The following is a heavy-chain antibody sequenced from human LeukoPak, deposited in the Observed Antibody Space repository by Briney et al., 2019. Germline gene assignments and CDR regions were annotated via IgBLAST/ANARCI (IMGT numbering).Heavy chain of an antibody. V-gene: IGHV4-34*01. CDR3: ARDLYGNLGNWFDP. CDR2: INHSGST. D-gene: IGHD4-11*01. Sequence: SETLSLTCAVYGGSFSGYYWSWIRQPPGKGLEWIGEINHSGSTNYNPSLKSRATISVDTSKNQFSLKLSSVTAADTAVYYCARDLYGNLGNWFDPWGQGTLVTVSS. CDR1: GGSFSGYY. J-gene: IGHJ5*02.